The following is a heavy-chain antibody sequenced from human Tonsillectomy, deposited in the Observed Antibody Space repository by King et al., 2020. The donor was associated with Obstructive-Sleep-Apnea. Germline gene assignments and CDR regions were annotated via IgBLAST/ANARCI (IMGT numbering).Heavy chain of an antibody. J-gene: IGHJ4*02. CDR3: AKSYRSGWYVPFDY. Sequence: VQLVESGGDTVQPGRSLRLSCAASGFTFDDYGMHWVRQAPGKGLEWVSGISWNSGSIGYADSVKGRYTISRDNAKNSLYLQMNSLRTDDTALYYCAKSYRSGWYVPFDYWGQGTPVTVSS. CDR1: GFTFDDYG. D-gene: IGHD6-19*01. CDR2: ISWNSGSI. V-gene: IGHV3-9*01.